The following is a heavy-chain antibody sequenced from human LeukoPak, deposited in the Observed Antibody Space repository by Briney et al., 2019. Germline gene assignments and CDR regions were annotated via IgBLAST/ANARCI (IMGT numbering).Heavy chain of an antibody. V-gene: IGHV4-34*01. Sequence: SETLSLTCAVCGGSFSGYYWSWNRQPPGKGLEWIGEINHSGSTNYNPSLKSRVTISVDTSRNQFSLKLSSVTAADTAVYYCATFTIFGVVITDYWGQGTLVTVSS. J-gene: IGHJ4*02. CDR1: GGSFSGYY. D-gene: IGHD3-3*01. CDR3: ATFTIFGVVITDY. CDR2: INHSGST.